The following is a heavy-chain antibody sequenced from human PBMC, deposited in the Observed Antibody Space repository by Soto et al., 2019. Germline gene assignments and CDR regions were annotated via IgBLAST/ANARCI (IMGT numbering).Heavy chain of an antibody. CDR2: INAGNGNT. Sequence: ASVKDSGKASGYTFTSYAMHWVSQAPGQRLEWMGWINAGNGNTKYSQKFQGRVTITRDTSASTAYMELSSLRSEDTAVYYCARDLAVYGGNLCDDWRHGPLFPVSS. CDR1: GYTFTSYA. CDR3: ARDLAVYGGNLCDD. V-gene: IGHV1-3*01. D-gene: IGHD4-17*01. J-gene: IGHJ4*01.